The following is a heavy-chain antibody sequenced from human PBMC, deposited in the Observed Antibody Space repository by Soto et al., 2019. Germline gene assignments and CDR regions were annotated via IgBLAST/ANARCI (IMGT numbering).Heavy chain of an antibody. V-gene: IGHV4-59*01. CDR2: IYYSGSA. J-gene: IGHJ4*02. Sequence: SETLSLTCTVSGGSISSYYWSWIRQPPGKGLEWIGYIYYSGSANYNPSLKSRVTISVDTSKNQFSLNLRSVTAADTAVYFCARVYGSPAYYFDYGGGGTLVTVSS. CDR1: GGSISSYY. CDR3: ARVYGSPAYYFDY. D-gene: IGHD3-10*01.